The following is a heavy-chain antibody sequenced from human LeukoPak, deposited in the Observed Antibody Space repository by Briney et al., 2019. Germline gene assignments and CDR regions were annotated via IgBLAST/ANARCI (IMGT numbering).Heavy chain of an antibody. Sequence: SVTLSLTCAVYGESFSGYYWSWIRQPPGKGLEWIGEINHSGSTNYNPSLKSRVTISVDTSKNQSSLKLSSVTAADTAVYYCARVYGSGNFDAFGIWGQGTMVTVSS. CDR3: ARVYGSGNFDAFGI. D-gene: IGHD3-10*01. CDR2: INHSGST. V-gene: IGHV4-34*01. J-gene: IGHJ3*02. CDR1: GESFSGYY.